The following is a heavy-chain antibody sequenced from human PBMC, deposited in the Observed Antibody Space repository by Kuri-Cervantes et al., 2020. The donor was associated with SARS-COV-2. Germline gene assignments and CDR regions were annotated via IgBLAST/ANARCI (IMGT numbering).Heavy chain of an antibody. CDR1: GGSISSGGYY. J-gene: IGHJ4*02. V-gene: IGHV4-39*01. CDR2: IYYDGRT. Sequence: SETLSLTCTVSGGSISSGGYYWGWIRQHPGKGLEFIGTIYYDGRTYYNTSLKSRVTISVDTSKNQFSLKLSSVTAADTAVYYCARHDYWGQGTLVTVSS. CDR3: ARHDY.